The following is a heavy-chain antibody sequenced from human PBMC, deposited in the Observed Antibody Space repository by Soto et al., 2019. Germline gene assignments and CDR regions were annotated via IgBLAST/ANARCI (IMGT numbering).Heavy chain of an antibody. Sequence: SQTLSLTCVISGDSVSSNRAAWNWVRQSPSRGLEWLGRTYYRSKWKNDNAVSVNSRMTINPDTSKNQLSLQLNSVTTEDTAVYIFVIGVDSSFDYWGQGTLVTVSS. V-gene: IGHV6-1*01. CDR3: VIGVDSSFDY. J-gene: IGHJ4*02. D-gene: IGHD5-12*01. CDR2: TYYRSKWKN. CDR1: GDSVSSNRAA.